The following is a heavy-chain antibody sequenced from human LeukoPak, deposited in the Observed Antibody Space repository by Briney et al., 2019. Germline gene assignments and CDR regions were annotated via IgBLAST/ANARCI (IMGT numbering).Heavy chain of an antibody. J-gene: IGHJ4*02. Sequence: SLRLSCAASGFTFDDYAMHWVRQAPGKGLEWVSGISWNSGSIGYADSVKGRFTISRDNSKNMLYLQMNSLRAEDTAVYYCAKWKYSNSGIDDYWGQGTLVTVSS. D-gene: IGHD6-6*01. V-gene: IGHV3-9*01. CDR1: GFTFDDYA. CDR2: ISWNSGSI. CDR3: AKWKYSNSGIDDY.